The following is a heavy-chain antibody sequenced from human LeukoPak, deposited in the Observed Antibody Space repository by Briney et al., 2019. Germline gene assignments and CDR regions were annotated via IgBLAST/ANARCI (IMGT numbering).Heavy chain of an antibody. D-gene: IGHD3-3*01. V-gene: IGHV1-18*01. Sequence: ASVKVSCKASGGTFSSYGISWVRQAPGQGLEWMGWISAYNGNTNYAQKLQGRVTMTTDTSTSTAYMELRSLRSDDTAVYYCARRSEGVGRSGYYTAWFDPWGQGTLVTVSS. J-gene: IGHJ5*02. CDR3: ARRSEGVGRSGYYTAWFDP. CDR1: GGTFSSYG. CDR2: ISAYNGNT.